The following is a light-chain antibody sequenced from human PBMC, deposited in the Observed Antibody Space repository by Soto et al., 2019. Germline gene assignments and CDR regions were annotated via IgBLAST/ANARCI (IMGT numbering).Light chain of an antibody. CDR2: EGS. V-gene: IGLV2-23*01. Sequence: QSALTQPASASGSPGQSITISCTGTSSDVGSYNLVSWYQQHPGKAPKLMIYEGSKRPSGVSNRFSGSKSGNTASLTISGLQAEDEADYYCCSYAGSSTPYVVFGGGTKVTVL. J-gene: IGLJ2*01. CDR3: CSYAGSSTPYVV. CDR1: SSDVGSYNL.